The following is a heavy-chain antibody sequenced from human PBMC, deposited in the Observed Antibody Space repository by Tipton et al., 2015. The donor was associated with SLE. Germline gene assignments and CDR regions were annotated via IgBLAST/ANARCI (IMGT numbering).Heavy chain of an antibody. D-gene: IGHD1-26*01. J-gene: IGHJ4*02. CDR2: IYYSGST. V-gene: IGHV4-59*01. Sequence: TLSLTCTVSGGSISSYYWSWFRQPPGKGLEWIGYIYYSGSTNYNPSLKSRVTISVDTSKNQFSLKLSSVTAADTAVYYCAREGGIVGAPFGYWGQGTLVTVSS. CDR3: AREGGIVGAPFGY. CDR1: GGSISSYY.